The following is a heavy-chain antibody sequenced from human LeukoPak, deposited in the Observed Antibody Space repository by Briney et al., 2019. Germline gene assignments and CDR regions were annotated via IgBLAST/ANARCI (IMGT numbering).Heavy chain of an antibody. V-gene: IGHV4-59*01. CDR3: ARFLGSGWSRVAFDAFDI. J-gene: IGHJ3*02. Sequence: SETLSLTCTVSGGSISSYYWSWIRQPPGKGLEWIGYIYYSGSTNYNPSLKSRVTISVDTSKNQFSLKPSSVTAADTAVYYCARFLGSGWSRVAFDAFDIWGQGTMVTVSS. CDR1: GGSISSYY. D-gene: IGHD6-19*01. CDR2: IYYSGST.